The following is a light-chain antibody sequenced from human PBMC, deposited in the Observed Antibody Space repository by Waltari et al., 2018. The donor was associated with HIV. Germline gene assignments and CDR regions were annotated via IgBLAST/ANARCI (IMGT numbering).Light chain of an antibody. CDR2: DAS. CDR1: QRVSIY. CDR3: QQRSNWPPRLT. J-gene: IGKJ4*01. Sequence: EIVLTQSPATLSLSPGERATLPCRASQRVSIYLAWYQQQPGQAPRLLISDASNRATGSPARFSGSGSGTDCTVTISSLEPEDFAVYYSQQRSNWPPRLTFGGGTKVESK. V-gene: IGKV3-11*01.